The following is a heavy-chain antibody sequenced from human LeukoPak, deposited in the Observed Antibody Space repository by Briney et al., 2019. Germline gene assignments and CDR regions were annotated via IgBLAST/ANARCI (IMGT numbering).Heavy chain of an antibody. D-gene: IGHD2-8*02. CDR3: AREKRGGVLYYMDV. CDR1: GYTFTSYG. V-gene: IGHV1-18*01. J-gene: IGHJ6*03. Sequence: ASVKVSCKASGYTFTSYGISWVRQAPGQGLEWMGWISAYNGNTNYAQKLQGRVTITADESTSTAYMELSSLRSEDTAVYYCAREKRGGVLYYMDVWGKGTTVTVSS. CDR2: ISAYNGNT.